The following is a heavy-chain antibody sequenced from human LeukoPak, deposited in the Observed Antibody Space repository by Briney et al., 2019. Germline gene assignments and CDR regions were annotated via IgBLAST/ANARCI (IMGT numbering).Heavy chain of an antibody. V-gene: IGHV1-46*01. D-gene: IGHD6-19*01. CDR1: GYTFTSYY. Sequence: ASVKVSCKASGYTFTSYYMHWVRQAPGQGLEWMGVINPSGGSTSYAQKFQGRVNMTRETSTSTVYMELSSLRSEDTAVYYCAREGAVAGRDAFDIWGQGTMVTVSS. CDR2: INPSGGST. CDR3: AREGAVAGRDAFDI. J-gene: IGHJ3*02.